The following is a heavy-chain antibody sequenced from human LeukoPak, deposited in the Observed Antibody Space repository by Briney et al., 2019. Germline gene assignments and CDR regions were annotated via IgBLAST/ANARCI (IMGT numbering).Heavy chain of an antibody. J-gene: IGHJ4*02. Sequence: GGSLRLSCAASGFTFSSYWMDWVRQAPGKGLMWVSRIKNDGSDTGYADPVKGRFTISRDNAKNTLYLQINSLRAEDTAVYYCARDIAGLGYWGQGTLVTVSS. V-gene: IGHV3-74*01. CDR2: IKNDGSDT. CDR1: GFTFSSYW. D-gene: IGHD2-21*01. CDR3: ARDIAGLGY.